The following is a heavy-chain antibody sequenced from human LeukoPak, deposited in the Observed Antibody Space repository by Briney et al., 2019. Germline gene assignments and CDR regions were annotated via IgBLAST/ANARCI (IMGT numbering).Heavy chain of an antibody. CDR2: VIPIFGTA. V-gene: IGHV1-69*05. Sequence: SVKVSCKASAGTFSSYAISWVRQAPGQGLEWMGGVIPIFGTANYAQKFQGRVTITTDESTSTAYMELSSLRSEDTAVYYCARDSYDSSGYSDYWGQGTLVTVSS. CDR3: ARDSYDSSGYSDY. CDR1: AGTFSSYA. D-gene: IGHD3-22*01. J-gene: IGHJ4*02.